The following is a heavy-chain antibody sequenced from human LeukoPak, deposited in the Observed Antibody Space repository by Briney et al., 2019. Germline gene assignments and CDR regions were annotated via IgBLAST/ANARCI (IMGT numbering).Heavy chain of an antibody. V-gene: IGHV4-34*01. CDR3: ARKTYYYGMDV. Sequence: SETLSLTCAVYGGSFSGHYWSWIRQPPGKGLEWIGEINHSGSTNYNPSLKSRVTISVDTSKNQFSLKLSSVTAADTAVYYCARKTYYYGMDVWGQGTTVTVSS. J-gene: IGHJ6*02. CDR2: INHSGST. CDR1: GGSFSGHY.